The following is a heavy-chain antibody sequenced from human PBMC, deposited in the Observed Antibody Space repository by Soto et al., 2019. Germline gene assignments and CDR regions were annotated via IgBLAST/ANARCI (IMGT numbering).Heavy chain of an antibody. CDR1: GFTFSSYG. Sequence: GGSLRLSCAASGFTFSSYGMHWVRQAPGKGLEWVAVISYDGSNKYYADSVKGRFTISRDNSKNTLYLQMNSLRAEDTAVYYCAKAIFGVLRGMDVWGQGSTVTVSS. D-gene: IGHD3-3*01. J-gene: IGHJ6*02. CDR2: ISYDGSNK. V-gene: IGHV3-30*18. CDR3: AKAIFGVLRGMDV.